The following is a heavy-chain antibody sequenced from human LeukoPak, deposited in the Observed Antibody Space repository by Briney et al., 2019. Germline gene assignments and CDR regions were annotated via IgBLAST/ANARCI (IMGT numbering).Heavy chain of an antibody. Sequence: GGSLRLSCAASGFTFSSYGLNWVRQAPGKGLEWVSTISSGGHIYYEDSVKGRFTTSRDNAKNSLYLQMNSLRAEDTAVYYCARDQDGGKYYYESSGYSHWGQGILVTVSS. V-gene: IGHV3-21*01. D-gene: IGHD3-22*01. CDR1: GFTFSSYG. CDR3: ARDQDGGKYYYESSGYSH. J-gene: IGHJ4*02. CDR2: ISSGGHI.